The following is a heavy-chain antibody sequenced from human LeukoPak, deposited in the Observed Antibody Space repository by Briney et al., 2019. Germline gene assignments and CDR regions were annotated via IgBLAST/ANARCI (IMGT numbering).Heavy chain of an antibody. Sequence: GGSLRLSCAASGFTFSSYGMHWVRQAPGKGLEWVAFIRYDGSNKYYADSVKGRFTISRDNSKNTLYLQMNSLRAEDTAVYYCATPIVATILRNAGGDYWGQGTLVTVSS. D-gene: IGHD5-12*01. J-gene: IGHJ4*02. CDR1: GFTFSSYG. V-gene: IGHV3-30*02. CDR3: ATPIVATILRNAGGDY. CDR2: IRYDGSNK.